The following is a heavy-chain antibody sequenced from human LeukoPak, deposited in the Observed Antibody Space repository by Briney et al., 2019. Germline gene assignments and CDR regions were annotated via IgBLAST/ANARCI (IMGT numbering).Heavy chain of an antibody. D-gene: IGHD2-15*01. V-gene: IGHV4-61*02. CDR3: ARARRATVNWFDP. CDR2: IYTSGST. J-gene: IGHJ5*02. Sequence: SETLSLTCTVSGGSINSNSYYWSWIRQPAGKGLEWIGRIYTSGSTNYNPSLKSRVTMSVDTSKNQFSLKLSSVTAADTAVYYCARARRATVNWFDPWGQGTLVTVSS. CDR1: GGSINSNSYY.